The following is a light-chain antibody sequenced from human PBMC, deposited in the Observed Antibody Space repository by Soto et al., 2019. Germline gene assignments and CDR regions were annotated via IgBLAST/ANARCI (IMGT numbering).Light chain of an antibody. J-gene: IGLJ3*02. Sequence: QSVLTQPPSASGTPGQRVTISCSGSSSNIGSNYVYWYQQLPGTAPKLLIYRNDQRPSGVPDRFSGSKSGTSASLALSGLRSDNEADYYCAAWDDSLSGVVFGGGTKVTVL. CDR3: AAWDDSLSGVV. CDR1: SSNIGSNY. V-gene: IGLV1-47*01. CDR2: RND.